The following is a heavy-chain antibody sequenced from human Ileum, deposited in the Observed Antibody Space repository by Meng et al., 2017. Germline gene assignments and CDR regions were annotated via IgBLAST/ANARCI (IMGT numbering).Heavy chain of an antibody. CDR1: GGSISGSY. J-gene: IGHJ1*01. D-gene: IGHD3-10*01. Sequence: QVQLQVSGPGLVKPSETLSLTCTVSGGSISGSYWSWIRQFPGKGLEWIGYTYYSGTTNYNPSLKSRVSMSIDKSKNQFSLKLTSVTAADTAVYHCLRGSGGSVWGQGTLVTVSS. V-gene: IGHV4-59*12. CDR2: TYYSGTT. CDR3: LRGSGGSV.